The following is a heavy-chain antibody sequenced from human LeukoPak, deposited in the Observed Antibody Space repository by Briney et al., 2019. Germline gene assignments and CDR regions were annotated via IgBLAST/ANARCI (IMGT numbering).Heavy chain of an antibody. CDR1: GYTFTDCY. CDR2: LNPNSGDT. Sequence: GASVKVSCKASGYTFTDCYMHWVRQAPGQGLEWMGWLNPNSGDTNYAQKFQGRVSMTRDSSISTAYMDLSDLRSDDTAVYSCARGRNIETTTMSGGSDYWGQGTLVTVSS. J-gene: IGHJ4*02. V-gene: IGHV1-2*02. CDR3: ARGRNIETTTMSGGSDY. D-gene: IGHD5-24*01.